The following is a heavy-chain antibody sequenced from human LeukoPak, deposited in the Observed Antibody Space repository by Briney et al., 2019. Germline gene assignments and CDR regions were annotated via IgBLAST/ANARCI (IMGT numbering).Heavy chain of an antibody. D-gene: IGHD3-22*01. J-gene: IGHJ1*01. CDR2: ISSSSSYM. CDR3: ASVDYYDSSAYYYRNFQH. Sequence: GGSLRLSWAASGXTFSSNTMNWVRQAPGKGLEWVSSISSSSSYMKYADSVRGRFTISRDNAKNSLYLQMNSLRAEDTAVYYCASVDYYDSSAYYYRNFQHWGQGTLVTVSS. CDR1: GXTFSSNT. V-gene: IGHV3-21*01.